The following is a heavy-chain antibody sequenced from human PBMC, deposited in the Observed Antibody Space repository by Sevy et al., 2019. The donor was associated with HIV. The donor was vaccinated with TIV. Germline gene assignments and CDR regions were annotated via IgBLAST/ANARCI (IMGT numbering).Heavy chain of an antibody. Sequence: GGSLRLSCAASGFTFNNYWIHWVRQAPGKGLVWVSRITNDGSSTGYGGSVEGRFTLSRDHAKNTVYLQVDSLGAEDTAVCWCARDGGLYNPIDYWGQGALVTVSS. D-gene: IGHD3-16*02. CDR1: GFTFNNYW. CDR2: ITNDGSST. V-gene: IGHV3-74*01. CDR3: ARDGGLYNPIDY. J-gene: IGHJ4*02.